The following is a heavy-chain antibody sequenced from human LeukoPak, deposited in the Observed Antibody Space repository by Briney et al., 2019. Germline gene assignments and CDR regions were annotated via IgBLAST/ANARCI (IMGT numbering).Heavy chain of an antibody. Sequence: GGSLRLSCAASGFTFSSYAMSWVRQAPGKGLEWVSAISGSGGSTYYADSVKGRFTISRDNSKNTLYLQMNSLRAEDTAVYYCAKPGYCSGGSCYAFPMDAFDIWGQGTMVTVSS. CDR1: GFTFSSYA. CDR3: AKPGYCSGGSCYAFPMDAFDI. D-gene: IGHD2-15*01. J-gene: IGHJ3*02. CDR2: ISGSGGST. V-gene: IGHV3-23*01.